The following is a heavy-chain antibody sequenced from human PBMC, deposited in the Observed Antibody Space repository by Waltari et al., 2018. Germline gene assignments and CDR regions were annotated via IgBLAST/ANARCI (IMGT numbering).Heavy chain of an antibody. D-gene: IGHD6-13*01. CDR1: GFTFSGST. CDR2: IRSKPNNYAT. CDR3: TGGAVTGTDF. V-gene: IGHV3-73*01. Sequence: EVQVVESGGGLVQPGGSLKLSCATSGFTFSGSTIHCVRQTSGKGLEWIGRIRSKPNNYATRYTASVEGRFTISIDDSENTAYLQMSSLMTEDTAVYYCTGGAVTGTDFWGQGTLVTVSS. J-gene: IGHJ4*02.